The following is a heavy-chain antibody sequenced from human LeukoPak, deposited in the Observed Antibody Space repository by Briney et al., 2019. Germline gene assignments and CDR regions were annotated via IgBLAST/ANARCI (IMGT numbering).Heavy chain of an antibody. Sequence: PGGSLRLSCAGSGFTFSDYWVDWVRQAPGKGLEWVANIKQDGSQKNYLESVKGRFTISRDNAKNSLYLQMNNLRAEDTAVYYCAKASSSTRRIVVVPAAIDYWGQGTLVTVSS. V-gene: IGHV3-7*03. J-gene: IGHJ4*02. CDR3: AKASSSTRRIVVVPAAIDY. CDR2: IKQDGSQK. CDR1: GFTFSDYW. D-gene: IGHD2-2*01.